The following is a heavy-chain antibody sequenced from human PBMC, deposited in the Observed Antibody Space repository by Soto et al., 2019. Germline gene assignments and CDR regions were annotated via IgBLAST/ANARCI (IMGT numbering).Heavy chain of an antibody. CDR2: IIPIFGTA. Sequence: SVKVSCKGSGGTFSSYAISWVRQAPGQGLEWMGGIIPIFGTANYAQKFQGRVTITADESTSTAYMELSSLRSEDTAVYYCARGRDEYYYYYGMDAWRQAHKVTV. J-gene: IGHJ6*02. V-gene: IGHV1-69*13. CDR3: ARGRDEYYYYYGMDA. CDR1: GGTFSSYA.